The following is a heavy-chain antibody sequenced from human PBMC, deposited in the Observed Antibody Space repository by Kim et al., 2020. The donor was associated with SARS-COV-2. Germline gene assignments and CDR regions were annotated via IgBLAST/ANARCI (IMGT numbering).Heavy chain of an antibody. CDR3: ARDHIAAAGIGEEWFYYYYGMDV. V-gene: IGHV4-59*13. CDR2: IYYSGST. J-gene: IGHJ6*02. D-gene: IGHD6-13*01. CDR1: GGSISSYY. Sequence: SETLSLTCTVSGGSISSYYWSWIRQPPGKGLEWIGYIYYSGSTNYNPSLKSRVTISVDTSKNQFSLKLSSVTAADTAVYYCARDHIAAAGIGEEWFYYYYGMDVWGQGTTVTVSS.